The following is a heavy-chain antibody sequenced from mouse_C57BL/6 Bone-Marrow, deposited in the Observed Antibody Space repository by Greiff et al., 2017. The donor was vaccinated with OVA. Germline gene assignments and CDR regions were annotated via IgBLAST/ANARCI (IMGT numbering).Heavy chain of an antibody. CDR2: INPNNGGT. J-gene: IGHJ4*01. CDR3: ASYYYGSRRSPYAMDY. Sequence: EVQLQQSGPELVKPGASVKISCKASGYTFTDYYMNWVKQSHGKSLEWIGDINPNNGGTSYNQKFKGKATLTVDKSSSTAYMELRSLTSEDSAVYYCASYYYGSRRSPYAMDYWGQGTSVTVSS. CDR1: GYTFTDYY. D-gene: IGHD1-1*01. V-gene: IGHV1-26*01.